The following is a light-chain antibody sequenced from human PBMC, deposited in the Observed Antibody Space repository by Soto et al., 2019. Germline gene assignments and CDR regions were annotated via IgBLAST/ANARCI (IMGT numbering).Light chain of an antibody. V-gene: IGKV3-20*01. J-gene: IGKJ4*01. CDR3: QPLGASPR. CDR2: VAS. Sequence: EIVLTQSPGTLSLSPGERANLSCRASQTRTPTFLAWYQQKPGQAPRLLIYVASSRATDIPESFSGSGLGTDFTLPISKLEPEDFAVYDCQPLGASPRFGGGTKVELK. CDR1: QTRTPTF.